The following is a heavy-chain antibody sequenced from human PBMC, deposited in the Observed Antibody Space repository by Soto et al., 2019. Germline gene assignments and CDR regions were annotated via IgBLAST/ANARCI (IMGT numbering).Heavy chain of an antibody. CDR2: INPNGGST. D-gene: IGHD3-22*01. CDR1: GYIFTSYY. V-gene: IGHV1-46*01. Sequence: GASVKVSCKASGYIFTSYYLHWVRQAPGQGLEWMGWINPNGGSTMYAQKFQGRVTMTRNTSMSTAYMELSSLRSEDTAVYYCARAHYYDSSGYYPNFDYWGQGTLVTVSS. J-gene: IGHJ4*02. CDR3: ARAHYYDSSGYYPNFDY.